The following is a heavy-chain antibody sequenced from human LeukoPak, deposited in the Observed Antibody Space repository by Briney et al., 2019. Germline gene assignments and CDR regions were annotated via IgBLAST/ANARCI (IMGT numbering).Heavy chain of an antibody. V-gene: IGHV4-59*01. CDR2: IYYSGST. CDR1: GGSISGYY. J-gene: IGHJ4*02. Sequence: PSETLSLTCTVSGGSISGYYWSWIRQPPGKGLEWIGYIYYSGSTNYNPSLKSRVTISVDTSKNQFSLKLSSVTAADTAVYYCARERIAAAAFDYWGQGTLVTVSS. CDR3: ARERIAAAAFDY. D-gene: IGHD6-13*01.